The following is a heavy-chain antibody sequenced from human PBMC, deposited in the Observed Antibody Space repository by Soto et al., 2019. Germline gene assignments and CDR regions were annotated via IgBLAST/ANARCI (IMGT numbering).Heavy chain of an antibody. Sequence: PQTLSLTCAFYGGSFIGYYWSWIRQPPGKGLEWIGEINHSGSTNYNPSLKSRVTISVDTSKNQFSLKLSSVTAADTAVYYCARDRRLGYCSSTSCSRDYYGMDVWGQGTTVTVSS. V-gene: IGHV4-34*01. J-gene: IGHJ6*02. D-gene: IGHD2-2*01. CDR3: ARDRRLGYCSSTSCSRDYYGMDV. CDR1: GGSFIGYY. CDR2: INHSGST.